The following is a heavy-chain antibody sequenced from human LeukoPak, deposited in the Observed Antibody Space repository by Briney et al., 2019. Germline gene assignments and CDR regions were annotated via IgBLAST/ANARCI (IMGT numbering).Heavy chain of an antibody. Sequence: SETLSLTCTVSGGSISSGDYYWSWIRQPPGKGLEWIGYIYYSGSTYYNPSLKSRITISVDTSKNQFSLKLSSVTAADTAVYYCASSQGGDFGYWGQGTLVTVSS. CDR2: IYYSGST. CDR3: ASSQGGDFGY. D-gene: IGHD3-16*01. J-gene: IGHJ4*02. CDR1: GGSISSGDYY. V-gene: IGHV4-30-4*01.